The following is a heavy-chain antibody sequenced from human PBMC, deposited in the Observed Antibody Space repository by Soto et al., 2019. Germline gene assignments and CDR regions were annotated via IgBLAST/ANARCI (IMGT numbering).Heavy chain of an antibody. J-gene: IGHJ5*02. Sequence: PGGSLRLSCAASGFTFDDYGMSWVRQAPGKGLEWVSAISGSGGSTYYADSVKGRFTISRDNSKNTLYLQMNSLRAEDTAVYYCAKDGSGWFGNNWFDPWGQGTLVTVSS. D-gene: IGHD6-19*01. V-gene: IGHV3-23*01. CDR2: ISGSGGST. CDR3: AKDGSGWFGNNWFDP. CDR1: GFTFDDYG.